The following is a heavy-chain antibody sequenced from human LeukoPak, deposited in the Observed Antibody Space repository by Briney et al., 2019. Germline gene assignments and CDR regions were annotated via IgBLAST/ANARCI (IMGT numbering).Heavy chain of an antibody. V-gene: IGHV3-30*02. CDR2: IEYDERNQ. J-gene: IGHJ4*02. CDR1: GFTFSRYG. D-gene: IGHD2-15*01. Sequence: GGSLRLSCAASGFTFSRYGMHWFRPAPGKGLEWVTFIEYDERNQHYADSVKGRFTISSDNSKNTLFLLMDSMRAEDTAVYYCAKLACSGGSCYLGEVARWGQGTLVTVSS. CDR3: AKLACSGGSCYLGEVAR.